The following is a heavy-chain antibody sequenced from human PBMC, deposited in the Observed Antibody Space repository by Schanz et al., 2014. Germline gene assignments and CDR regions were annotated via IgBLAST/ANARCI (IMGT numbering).Heavy chain of an antibody. CDR2: MNPNSGTT. V-gene: IGHV1-8*01. CDR3: ARGKRGGNYGSGRQARSGTYGLDV. D-gene: IGHD3-10*01. CDR1: GYTLTNFD. Sequence: QVQLVQSGAEVKKPGASVKVSCKASGYTLTNFDINWVRQAPGQGLEWMGWMNPNSGTTGYAQKFQGRVTMTRNTSTSTAYMELRGLRSDDTAVYYCARGKRGGNYGSGRQARSGTYGLDVWGQGTTVIVSS. J-gene: IGHJ6*02.